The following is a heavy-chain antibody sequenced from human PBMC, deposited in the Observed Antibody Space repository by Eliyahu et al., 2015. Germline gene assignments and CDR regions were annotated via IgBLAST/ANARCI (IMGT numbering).Heavy chain of an antibody. CDR3: ARGRSLFY. CDR1: GGSFSGYY. Sequence: QVQLQQWGAGLLKPSETLSLTCAVYGGSFSGYYWSWIRQPPGKGLEWIGEINHSGSPHYNPSPQSRVTISVDTSKNQFSLKLSSVTAADTAVYYCARGRSLFYWGQGTLVTVSS. CDR2: INHSGSP. D-gene: IGHD2-21*01. V-gene: IGHV4-34*01. J-gene: IGHJ4*02.